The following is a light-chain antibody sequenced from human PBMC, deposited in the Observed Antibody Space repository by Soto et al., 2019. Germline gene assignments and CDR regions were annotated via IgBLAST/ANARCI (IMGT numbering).Light chain of an antibody. CDR1: DSIDSW. V-gene: IGKV1-5*03. J-gene: IGKJ5*01. Sequence: DIEMTQSPSTVSASVGDRVTITCRASDSIDSWLAWHQQKPGRAPKLLISKASSLESGVPSRSSGSGFGTEFTLTISILQPDDFATYYCQQSNSYRAFGQGTQLAIK. CDR3: QQSNSYRA. CDR2: KAS.